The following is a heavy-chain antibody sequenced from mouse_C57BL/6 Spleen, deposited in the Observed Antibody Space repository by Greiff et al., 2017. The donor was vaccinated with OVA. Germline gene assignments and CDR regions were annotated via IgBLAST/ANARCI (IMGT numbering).Heavy chain of an antibody. CDR2: IYPGNSDT. CDR3: TRVGTAQASFDY. Sequence: VQLQQSGTVLARPGASVKMSCKTSGYTFTSYWMHWVKQRPGQGLEWIGAIYPGNSDTSYNQKFKGKAKLTAVTSASTAYMELSSLTNEDSAVYYSTRVGTAQASFDYWGQGTTLTVSS. CDR1: GYTFTSYW. D-gene: IGHD3-2*02. V-gene: IGHV1-5*01. J-gene: IGHJ2*01.